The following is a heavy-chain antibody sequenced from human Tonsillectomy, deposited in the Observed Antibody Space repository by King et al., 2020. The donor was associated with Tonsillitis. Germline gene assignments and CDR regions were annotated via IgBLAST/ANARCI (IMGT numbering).Heavy chain of an antibody. CDR2: IITSSRYI. Sequence: VQLVESGGGLVKPGGSLRLSCAASGFTFSTYNMNWVRQAPGKGLEWGSSIITSSRYIYYADSLKGRFTISRDNAKNSPYLQMNSLRAEDTAVYYCARQDWAPGAFDIWGQGTMVTVSS. CDR3: ARQDWAPGAFDI. D-gene: IGHD3-9*01. CDR1: GFTFSTYN. V-gene: IGHV3-21*01. J-gene: IGHJ3*02.